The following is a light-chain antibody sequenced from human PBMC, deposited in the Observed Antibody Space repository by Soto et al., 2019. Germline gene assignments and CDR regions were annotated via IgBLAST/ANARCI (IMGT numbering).Light chain of an antibody. J-gene: IGKJ1*01. CDR1: RSVSKY. CDR3: QQSHSITLT. Sequence: DIQMTQSPSSLSSSFGDRVTITCGASRSVSKYLSWYQQKPGKAPKLLIYVVSNLQSGVPSRFSGSGSGTDFTLTIRSLKNEDFATYYCQQSHSITLTFCQGTKVDIK. CDR2: VVS. V-gene: IGKV1-39*01.